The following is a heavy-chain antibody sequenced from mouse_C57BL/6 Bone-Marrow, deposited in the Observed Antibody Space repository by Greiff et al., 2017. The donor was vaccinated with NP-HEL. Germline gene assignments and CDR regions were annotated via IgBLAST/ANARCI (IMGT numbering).Heavy chain of an antibody. CDR2: ISSGGSYT. D-gene: IGHD1-1*01. Sequence: EVKLVESGGDLVKPGGSLKLSCAASGFTFSSYGMSWVRQTPDKRLEWVATISSGGSYTYYPDSVKGRFTISRDNAKNTLYLQMSRLKSEDTAMYYCARQNYYGSSYVSWFAYWGQGTLVTVSA. J-gene: IGHJ3*01. CDR1: GFTFSSYG. V-gene: IGHV5-6*02. CDR3: ARQNYYGSSYVSWFAY.